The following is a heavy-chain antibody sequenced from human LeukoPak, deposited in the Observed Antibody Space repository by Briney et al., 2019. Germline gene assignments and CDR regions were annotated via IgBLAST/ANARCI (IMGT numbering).Heavy chain of an antibody. CDR2: IYYSGST. Sequence: SETLSLTCTVSGGSISSSSYYWSWIRQPPGKGLEWIGYIYYSGSTNYNPSLKSRVTISVDTSKNQFSLKLSSVTAADTAVYYRARVSSSSSYYYYYYMDVWGKGTTVTVSS. CDR3: ARVSSSSSYYYYYYMDV. J-gene: IGHJ6*03. V-gene: IGHV4-61*01. CDR1: GGSISSSSYY. D-gene: IGHD6-6*01.